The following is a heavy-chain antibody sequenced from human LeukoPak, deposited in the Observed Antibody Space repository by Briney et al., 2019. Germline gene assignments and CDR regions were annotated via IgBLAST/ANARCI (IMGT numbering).Heavy chain of an antibody. CDR1: GFTFSSYG. CDR2: ISGSGGST. Sequence: GGSLRLSCAASGFTFSSYGMSWVRQAPGKGLEWVSAISGSGGSTYYADSVKGRFTISRDNSKNTLYLQMNSLRAEDTAVYYCAKELAKITMVRGVKPLFDYWGQGTLVTVSS. V-gene: IGHV3-23*01. J-gene: IGHJ4*02. CDR3: AKELAKITMVRGVKPLFDY. D-gene: IGHD3-10*01.